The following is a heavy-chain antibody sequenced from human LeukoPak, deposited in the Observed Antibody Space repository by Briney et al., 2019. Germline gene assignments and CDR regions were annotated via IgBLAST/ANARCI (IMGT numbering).Heavy chain of an antibody. Sequence: PSETLSLTCTVSGGSISSSNYYWAWIRQPPGKGLEWIGSTYYGGSTCYTPSLNSRVTISVDTSKNQFSLKLTSVTASDTAVYYCATRGAVAGTIDYWGQGALVTVSS. J-gene: IGHJ4*02. CDR1: GGSISSSNYY. CDR2: TYYGGST. D-gene: IGHD6-19*01. CDR3: ATRGAVAGTIDY. V-gene: IGHV4-39*01.